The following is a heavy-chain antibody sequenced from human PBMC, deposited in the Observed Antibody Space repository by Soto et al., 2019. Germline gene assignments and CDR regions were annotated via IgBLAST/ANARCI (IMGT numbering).Heavy chain of an antibody. CDR1: GFTFSSYN. CDR3: ARDRSTTTVTPYYFDY. J-gene: IGHJ4*02. CDR2: ISSSSSYI. Sequence: EVQLVESGGGLVKPGGSLRLSCAASGFTFSSYNMNWVRQAPGKGLEWVSSISSSSSYIYYADSVKGRFTISRDNAKSSLCLQMNSLRAEDTAVYYCARDRSTTTVTPYYFDYWGQGTLVTVSS. V-gene: IGHV3-21*01. D-gene: IGHD4-17*01.